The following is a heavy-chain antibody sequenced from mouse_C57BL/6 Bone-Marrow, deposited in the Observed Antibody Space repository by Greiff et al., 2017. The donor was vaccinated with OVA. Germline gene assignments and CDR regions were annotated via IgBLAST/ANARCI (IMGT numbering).Heavy chain of an antibody. J-gene: IGHJ4*01. CDR2: ISSGGSYT. V-gene: IGHV5-6*01. Sequence: EVKVVESGGDLVKPGGSLKLSCAASGFTFSSYGMSWVRQTPDKRLEWVATISSGGSYTYYPDSVKGRFTISRDNAKNTLYLQMSSLKSEDTAMYYCARWGGRYAMDYWGQGTSVTVSS. CDR3: ARWGGRYAMDY. CDR1: GFTFSSYG.